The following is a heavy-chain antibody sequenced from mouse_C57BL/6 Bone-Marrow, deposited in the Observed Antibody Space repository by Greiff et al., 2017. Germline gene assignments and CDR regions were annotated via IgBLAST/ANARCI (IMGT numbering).Heavy chain of an antibody. CDR3: AREVLNCDYFDY. CDR2: LDPSDSYT. Sequence: QVQLQQPGAELVMPGASVKLSCKASGYTFTSYWMHWVKQRPGQGLEWIGELDPSDSYTNYNQKFKGKSTLTVDKYSSTAYMQLSSLTSEDSAVYYGAREVLNCDYFDYWGQGTTRTVSS. V-gene: IGHV1-69*01. D-gene: IGHD4-1*01. J-gene: IGHJ2*01. CDR1: GYTFTSYW.